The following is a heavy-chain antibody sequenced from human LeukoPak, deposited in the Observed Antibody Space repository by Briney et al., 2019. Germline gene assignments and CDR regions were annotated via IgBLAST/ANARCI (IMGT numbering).Heavy chain of an antibody. CDR3: ARDLRGYSYYYGMDV. CDR2: INPSGGST. D-gene: IGHD5-12*01. Sequence: GASVKVSCKASGYTFTSYYMHWVRQAPGQGLEWMGIINPSGGSTSYAQKFQGRVTMTRDTSTSTVYMELSSLRSEDTAVYYCARDLRGYSYYYGMDVWGQETTVTVSS. V-gene: IGHV1-46*01. CDR1: GYTFTSYY. J-gene: IGHJ6*02.